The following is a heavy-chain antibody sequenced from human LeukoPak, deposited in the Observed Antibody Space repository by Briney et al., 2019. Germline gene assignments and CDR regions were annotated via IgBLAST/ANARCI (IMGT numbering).Heavy chain of an antibody. J-gene: IGHJ4*02. D-gene: IGHD3-9*01. CDR1: GFTFSDYY. Sequence: PGGSLRLSCAASGFTFSDYYMSWIRQAPGKGLEWVSYISSSSSYTNYADSVKGRFTISRDNAKNSLYLQMNSLRAEDTAVYYCARVGYDILTGLWEPHYFDYWGQGTLVTVSS. CDR2: ISSSSSYT. CDR3: ARVGYDILTGLWEPHYFDY. V-gene: IGHV3-11*06.